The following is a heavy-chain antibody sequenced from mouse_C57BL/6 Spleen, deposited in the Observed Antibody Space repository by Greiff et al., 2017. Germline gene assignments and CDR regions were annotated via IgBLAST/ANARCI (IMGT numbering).Heavy chain of an antibody. V-gene: IGHV1-69*01. CDR1: GYTFTSYW. Sequence: VQLQQPGAELVMPGASVKLSCKASGYTFTSYWMHWVKQMPGQGLEWIGEIDPSDSYTNYNQKFKGKSTLTVDKSSSTAYMQLSSLTSEDSAVYYCARYYYGSSSLFDYWGKGTTLTVSS. CDR2: IDPSDSYT. CDR3: ARYYYGSSSLFDY. J-gene: IGHJ2*01. D-gene: IGHD1-1*01.